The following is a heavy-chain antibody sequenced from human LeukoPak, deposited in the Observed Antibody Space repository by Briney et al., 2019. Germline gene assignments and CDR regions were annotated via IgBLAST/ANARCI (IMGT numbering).Heavy chain of an antibody. D-gene: IGHD4-11*01. J-gene: IGHJ6*04. CDR1: GGTFSSYA. Sequence: RASVKVSCKASGGTFSSYAISWVRQAPGQGLEWMGRIIPIFGIANYAQKFQGRVTITADKSTSTAYMELSSLRSEDTAVYYCARDPTTVTTRGRYYYYYGMDVWGKGTTVTVSS. CDR2: IIPIFGIA. CDR3: ARDPTTVTTRGRYYYYYGMDV. V-gene: IGHV1-69*04.